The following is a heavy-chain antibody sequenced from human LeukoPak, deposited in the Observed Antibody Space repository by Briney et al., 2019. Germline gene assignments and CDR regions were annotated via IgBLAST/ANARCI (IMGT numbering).Heavy chain of an antibody. Sequence: MSSETLSLTCSVSGDSISYFYWSWIRQPAGKGLEWIGRIYTSGSTNYNPSLKSRVTISVDTSKNQFSLKLSSVTAADTAVYYCARAPSYYYYYYMDVWAKGPRSPSP. V-gene: IGHV4-4*07. CDR2: IYTSGST. CDR3: ARAPSYYYYYYMDV. CDR1: GDSISYFY. J-gene: IGHJ6*03.